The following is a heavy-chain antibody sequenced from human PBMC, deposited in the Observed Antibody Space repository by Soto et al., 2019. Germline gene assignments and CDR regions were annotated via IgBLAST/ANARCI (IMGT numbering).Heavy chain of an antibody. CDR2: IWYDGSNK. CDR3: ARESDILTGPYGMDV. V-gene: IGHV3-33*01. D-gene: IGHD3-9*01. J-gene: IGHJ6*02. Sequence: QVQLVESGGGGVQPGRSLRLSCAAFGLTFSSYGMHWVRQAPGKGLEWVAVIWYDGSNKYYADAVKGRFTISRDNSKNTLYLQMNSLRAEDTAVYYCARESDILTGPYGMDVWGQGTTVTVSS. CDR1: GLTFSSYG.